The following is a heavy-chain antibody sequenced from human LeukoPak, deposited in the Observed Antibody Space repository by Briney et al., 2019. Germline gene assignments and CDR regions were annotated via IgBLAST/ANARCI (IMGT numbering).Heavy chain of an antibody. J-gene: IGHJ4*02. V-gene: IGHV4-30-4*01. D-gene: IGHD2-2*01. CDR1: GGSISSGDYY. Sequence: SQTLSLTCTVSGGSISSGDYYWSWIRQPPGKGLEWIGYIYYSGSTYYNPSLKSRVTISVDTSKNQFSLKLSSVTAADTAVYYCARVRPGYQLRHFDCWGQGTLVTVSS. CDR3: ARVRPGYQLRHFDC. CDR2: IYYSGST.